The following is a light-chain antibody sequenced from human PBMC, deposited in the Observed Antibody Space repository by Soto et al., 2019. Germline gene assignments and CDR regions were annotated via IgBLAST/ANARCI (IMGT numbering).Light chain of an antibody. CDR2: EGT. CDR1: SSDVGGYKY. V-gene: IGLV2-14*01. J-gene: IGLJ3*02. CDR3: SSYTSRVTWV. Sequence: QSVLTQPASVSGSPGQSITISCTGTSSDVGGYKYVSWYQHHPGKAPKLMIYEGTNRPSGVSDRFSGFKFGNTASLTISGLQAEDEADYYCSSYTSRVTWVFGGGTKLTVL.